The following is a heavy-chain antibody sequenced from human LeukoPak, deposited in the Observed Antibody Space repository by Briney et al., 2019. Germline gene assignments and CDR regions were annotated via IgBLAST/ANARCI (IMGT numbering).Heavy chain of an antibody. D-gene: IGHD2-15*01. V-gene: IGHV3-53*01. J-gene: IGHJ5*02. CDR2: IYWGGST. CDR3: PTDPRTVVVVAATRWFDP. CDR1: GFSVSSIY. Sequence: GGSLRHSCADSGFSVSSIYMSAVRAAPGGGVEWGSVIYWGGSTYQADSAEGRFTITRDNSKNTLYLQMNSLRAEDTAVYYCPTDPRTVVVVAATRWFDPSGQRTLVTVSS.